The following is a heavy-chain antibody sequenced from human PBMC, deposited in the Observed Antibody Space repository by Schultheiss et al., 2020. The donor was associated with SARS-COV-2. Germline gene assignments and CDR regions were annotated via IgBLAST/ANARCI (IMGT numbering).Heavy chain of an antibody. J-gene: IGHJ4*02. CDR1: GFTFSSYA. D-gene: IGHD3-16*02. CDR2: ISGSGGST. Sequence: GESLKISCAASGFTFSSYAMSWVRQAPGKGLEWVSAISGSGGSTYYADSVKGRFTISRDNSKNTLYLQMNSLRAEDTAVYYCAKSSGGGRYRTTYFDYWGQGTLVTVSS. V-gene: IGHV3-23*01. CDR3: AKSSGGGRYRTTYFDY.